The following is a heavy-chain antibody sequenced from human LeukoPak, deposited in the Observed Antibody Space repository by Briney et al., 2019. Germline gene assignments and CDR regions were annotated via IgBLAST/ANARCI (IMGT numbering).Heavy chain of an antibody. CDR1: GFSFSSYA. V-gene: IGHV3-23*01. J-gene: IGHJ5*02. CDR3: AKDRVAAIGGWFDP. CDR2: ISASSNYK. Sequence: PGGSLRLSCGASGFSFSSYAFSWVRQAPGKGLEWISQISASSNYKYYEDSVKGRFTISRDNSRKMLYLQLNSLRVEDTAVYYCAKDRVAAIGGWFDPWGQGTLVTVSS. D-gene: IGHD6-13*01.